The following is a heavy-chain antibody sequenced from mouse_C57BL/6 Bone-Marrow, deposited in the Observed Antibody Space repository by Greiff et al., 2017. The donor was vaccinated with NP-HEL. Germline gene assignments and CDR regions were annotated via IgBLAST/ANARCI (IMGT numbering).Heavy chain of an antibody. CDR1: GFTFTDYY. D-gene: IGHD2-4*01. J-gene: IGHJ4*01. Sequence: EVKLMESGGGLVQPGGSLSLSCAASGFTFTDYYMSWVRQPPGKALEWLGFIRNKANGYTTEYSASVKGRFTISRDNSQSILYLQMNALRAEDSATYYCARGGDYDGYAMDYWGQGTSVTVSS. V-gene: IGHV7-3*01. CDR3: ARGGDYDGYAMDY. CDR2: IRNKANGYTT.